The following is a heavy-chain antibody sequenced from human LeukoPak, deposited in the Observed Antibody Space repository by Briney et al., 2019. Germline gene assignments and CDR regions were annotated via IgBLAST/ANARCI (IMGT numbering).Heavy chain of an antibody. J-gene: IGHJ4*02. CDR2: INHSGST. Sequence: SETLSLTCAVYGGSFSGYYWSWIRQPLGKGLEWIGEINHSGSTNYNPSLKSRVTISVDTSKNQFSLKLSSVTAADTAVYYCASRYSSSWYGGPLDYWGQGTLVTVSS. D-gene: IGHD6-13*01. CDR1: GGSFSGYY. V-gene: IGHV4-34*01. CDR3: ASRYSSSWYGGPLDY.